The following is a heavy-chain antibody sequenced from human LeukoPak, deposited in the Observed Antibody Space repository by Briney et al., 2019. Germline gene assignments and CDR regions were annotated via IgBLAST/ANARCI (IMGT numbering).Heavy chain of an antibody. Sequence: PGGSLRLSCAASGFTFDNYIMHWVRQAPGKDLEWVSLINGNGDDTYYAHSVKGRFTISRGNIKNSLYLQMNNLRSEDTAFYYCAKDVDTGYFDPWGQGTLVTVSS. CDR1: GFTFDNYI. D-gene: IGHD5-18*01. V-gene: IGHV3-43*02. J-gene: IGHJ5*02. CDR2: INGNGDDT. CDR3: AKDVDTGYFDP.